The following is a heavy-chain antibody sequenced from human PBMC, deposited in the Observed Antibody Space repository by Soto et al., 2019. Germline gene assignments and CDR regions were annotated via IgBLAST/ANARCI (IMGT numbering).Heavy chain of an antibody. D-gene: IGHD4-17*01. CDR2: IYYSGST. CDR3: ARDLGADYGDHYWYFDL. CDR1: GGSISSGGYY. J-gene: IGHJ2*01. Sequence: QVQLQESGPGLVKPSQTLSLTCTVSGGSISSGGYYWSWIRQHPGKGLEWIGYIYYSGSTYYNPCLKIRVTISVDTSKNQYSLKLSSVTAPDTAVYYGARDLGADYGDHYWYFDLWGRGTLVTVSS. V-gene: IGHV4-31*03.